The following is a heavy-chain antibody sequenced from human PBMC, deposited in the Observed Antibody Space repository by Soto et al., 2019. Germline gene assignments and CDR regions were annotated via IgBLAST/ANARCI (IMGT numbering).Heavy chain of an antibody. J-gene: IGHJ5*02. CDR2: IKSKGDGETK. D-gene: IGHD4-4*01. V-gene: IGHV3-15*01. CDR3: CVIKRRDQYSTSGYWFDP. Sequence: PGGSLRLSCAASGFTFSDAWMSWVRQAPGKGLEWVGRIKSKGDGETKDYGAPVRGRFTISRDDSQDILYLHMNSLRIEDTAVYYCCVIKRRDQYSTSGYWFDPWGPGNRVTVSS. CDR1: GFTFSDAW.